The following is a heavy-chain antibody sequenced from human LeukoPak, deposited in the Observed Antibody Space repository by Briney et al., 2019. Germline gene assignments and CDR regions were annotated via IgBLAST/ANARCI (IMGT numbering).Heavy chain of an antibody. J-gene: IGHJ5*02. CDR1: GFSFSDYW. CDR3: GRWGVDAGLDR. D-gene: IGHD3-10*01. V-gene: IGHV3-7*01. CDR2: IWPDGSDT. Sequence: GGSLRLSCAASGFSFSDYWMAWVRQAPGKGLEWVANIWPDGSDTYHVDSVRGRFTISRDNAQNSLNLQMNSLRAEDSAVYYCGRWGVDAGLDRWGQGTLVTVSS.